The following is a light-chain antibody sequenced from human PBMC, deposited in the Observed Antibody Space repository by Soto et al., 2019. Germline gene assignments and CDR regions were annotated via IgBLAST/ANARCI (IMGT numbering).Light chain of an antibody. Sequence: QSALTQPASVSGSPGQSITISCTGTSSDVGGYNYVSWYQQHPGKAPKLMIYDVSKRPSGVSNRFSGSKSGNTASLTISGLQAEDEADYYCSSYISSSTLNVFGTGTQLTVL. CDR3: SSYISSSTLNV. CDR1: SSDVGGYNY. V-gene: IGLV2-14*01. J-gene: IGLJ1*01. CDR2: DVS.